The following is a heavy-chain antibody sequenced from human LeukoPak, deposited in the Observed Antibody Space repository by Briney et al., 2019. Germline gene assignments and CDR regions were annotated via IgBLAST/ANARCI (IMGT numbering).Heavy chain of an antibody. J-gene: IGHJ4*02. CDR1: GGSFSGYY. D-gene: IGHD3-22*01. CDR3: ARLNYYDSSGYYNSKKYYFDY. Sequence: SETLSLTCAVYGGSFSGYYWSWIRQPPGKGLEWIGEINHSGSTNYNPSLKSRVTISVDTSKNQFSLKLSAVTAADMAVYYCARLNYYDSSGYYNSKKYYFDYWGQGTLVTVSS. V-gene: IGHV4-34*01. CDR2: INHSGST.